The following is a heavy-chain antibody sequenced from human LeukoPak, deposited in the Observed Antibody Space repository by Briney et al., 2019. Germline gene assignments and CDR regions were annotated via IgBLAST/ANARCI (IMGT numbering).Heavy chain of an antibody. CDR2: IYTSGST. CDR1: GGSISSGSYY. D-gene: IGHD2-8*01. J-gene: IGHJ4*02. CDR3: ARGVYLGNGYYFDY. Sequence: SQTLSLTCTVSGGSISSGSYYWSWIRQPAGKGLEWIGHIYTSGSTNYNSSLKSRVTMSVDTSKNQFSVKLNSVIAADTAMYYCARGVYLGNGYYFDYWGQGTLVTVSS. V-gene: IGHV4-61*09.